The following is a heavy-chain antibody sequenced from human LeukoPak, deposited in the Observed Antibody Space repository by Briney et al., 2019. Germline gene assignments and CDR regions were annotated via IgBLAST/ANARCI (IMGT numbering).Heavy chain of an antibody. CDR1: GFTFNAYG. CDR2: ISSSGTYI. J-gene: IGHJ6*02. CDR3: ARDVVAAGTLVGMDV. V-gene: IGHV3-21*01. D-gene: IGHD6-13*01. Sequence: GGFLRLSCAASGFTFNAYGMNWVRQAPGKGLEWVSCISSSGTYIYYADSVKGRFTISRDNAKNSLYLQMNSLRAEDTAVYYCARDVVAAGTLVGMDVWGQGTTVTVSS.